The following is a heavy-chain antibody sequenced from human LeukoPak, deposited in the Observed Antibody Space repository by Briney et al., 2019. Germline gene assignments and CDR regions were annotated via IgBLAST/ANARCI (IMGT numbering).Heavy chain of an antibody. D-gene: IGHD6-19*01. CDR2: INPNSGGT. CDR3: ARGTGDSGGWLGY. CDR1: GYTFTGYY. V-gene: IGHV1-2*04. Sequence: GASVKVSCKASGYTFTGYYMHWVRQAPGQGREWMGWINPNSGGTNYAQKFQGWVTMTRDTSISTAYMGLSRLRSDDTAVYYCARGTGDSGGWLGYWGRGTLVTVSS. J-gene: IGHJ4*02.